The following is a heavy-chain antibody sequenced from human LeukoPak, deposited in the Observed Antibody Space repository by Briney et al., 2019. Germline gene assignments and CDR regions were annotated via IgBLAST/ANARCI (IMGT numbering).Heavy chain of an antibody. J-gene: IGHJ4*02. CDR3: AREARGIPS. CDR1: GFTFSIYW. Sequence: GGSLRLSCAASGFTFSIYWMSWVRQAPGKGLEWVANIKQDGSEKYYVDSVKGRFTISRDNTKNSLYLQMNSLRAEDTAVYYCAREARGIPSWGQGTLVTVSS. V-gene: IGHV3-7*05. D-gene: IGHD2-2*01. CDR2: IKQDGSEK.